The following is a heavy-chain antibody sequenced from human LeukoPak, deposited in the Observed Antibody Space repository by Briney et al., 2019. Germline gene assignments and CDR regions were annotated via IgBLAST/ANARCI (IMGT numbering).Heavy chain of an antibody. CDR2: IYQSGTT. CDR1: GGSISSGSYS. D-gene: IGHD3-22*01. J-gene: IGHJ4*02. V-gene: IGHV4-30-2*01. CDR3: ARAYYYDSSGYYVYYFDY. Sequence: SETLSLTCAVSGGSISSGSYSWSWIRQPPGKGLEWIGCIYQSGTTYYNPSLKSRVTISVDRSKNQFSLKLSSVTAADTAVYYCARAYYYDSSGYYVYYFDYWGQGTLVTVSS.